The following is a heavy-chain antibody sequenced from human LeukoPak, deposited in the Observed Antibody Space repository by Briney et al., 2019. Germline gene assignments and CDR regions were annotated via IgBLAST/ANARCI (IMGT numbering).Heavy chain of an antibody. V-gene: IGHV1-69*04. CDR1: GGTFSSYA. CDR2: IIPIFGIA. J-gene: IGHJ4*02. D-gene: IGHD1-26*01. Sequence: PVKVSCKASGGTFSSYAISWVRQAPGQGLEWMGRIIPIFGIANYAQKFQGRATITADKSTSTAYMELSSLRSEDTAVYYCARDRENSGSYYRDWGQGTLVTVSS. CDR3: ARDRENSGSYYRD.